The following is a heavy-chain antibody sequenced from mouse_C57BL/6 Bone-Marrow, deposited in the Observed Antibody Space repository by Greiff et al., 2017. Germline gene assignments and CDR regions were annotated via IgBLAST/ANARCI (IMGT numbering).Heavy chain of an antibody. CDR1: GYTFTDYN. CDR2: INPNNGGT. Sequence: EVKLQESGPELVKPGASVKMSCKASGYTFTDYNMHWVKQSHGKSLEWIGYINPNNGGTSYNQKFKGKATLTVNKSSSTAYMELRRLTSEDSADYDCAQSPHYYGSRGYFDVWGTGTTVTVSS. V-gene: IGHV1-22*01. CDR3: AQSPHYYGSRGYFDV. D-gene: IGHD1-1*01. J-gene: IGHJ1*03.